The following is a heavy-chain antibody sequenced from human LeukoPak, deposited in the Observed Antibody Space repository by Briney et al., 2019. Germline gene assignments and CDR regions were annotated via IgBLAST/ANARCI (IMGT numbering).Heavy chain of an antibody. J-gene: IGHJ4*02. CDR2: INHSGST. CDR3: ARSSTRLPDY. CDR1: GGPFSVYY. D-gene: IGHD3-3*02. Sequence: SETLSLTCAVYGGPFSVYYWSWIRQPPGKGLEWIGEINHSGSTNYNPSLKSRVTISVDTSKNQFSLKLSSVTAADTAVYYCARSSTRLPDYWGQGTLVTVSS. V-gene: IGHV4-34*01.